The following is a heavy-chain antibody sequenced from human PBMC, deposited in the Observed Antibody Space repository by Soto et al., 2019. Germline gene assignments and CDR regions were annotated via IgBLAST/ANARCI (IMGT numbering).Heavy chain of an antibody. CDR3: ARRPQGESRYFDL. Sequence: QVQLQQWGAGLLKPSETLSLTCAVYGGSFSGYYWSWIRQPPGKGLEWIGEINHSGSTNYNPSLRSRVTISVDTSKNQFSLKLSSVTAADTAVYYCARRPQGESRYFDLWGRGTLVTVSS. CDR1: GGSFSGYY. CDR2: INHSGST. J-gene: IGHJ2*01. V-gene: IGHV4-34*01. D-gene: IGHD3-16*01.